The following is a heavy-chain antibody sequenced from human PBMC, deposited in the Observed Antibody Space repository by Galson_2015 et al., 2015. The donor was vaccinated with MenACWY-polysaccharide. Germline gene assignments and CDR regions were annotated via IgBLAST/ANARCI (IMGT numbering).Heavy chain of an antibody. CDR2: ITGSGGST. D-gene: IGHD2-15*01. CDR1: GFTFSTYG. CDR3: AKEGSCSGGSCSGWFDP. Sequence: SLRLSCAASGFTFSTYGMSWVRQAPGKGLEWVSAITGSGGSTYYADSVKGRFTISRDNSKNTVYLQMNSLRAEDTAVYYCAKEGSCSGGSCSGWFDPWGQGTLATVSS. J-gene: IGHJ5*02. V-gene: IGHV3-23*01.